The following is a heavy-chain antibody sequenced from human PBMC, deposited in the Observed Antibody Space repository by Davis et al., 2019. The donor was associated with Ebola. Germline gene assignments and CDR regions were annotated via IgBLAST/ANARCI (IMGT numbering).Heavy chain of an antibody. CDR3: ATDSDGMDV. V-gene: IGHV1-3*01. Sequence: ASVKVSCKASGYTFTSYAMHWVRQAPGQRLEWMGWINAGNGNTKYSQKFQGRVTMTEDTSTDTAYMELSSLRSEDTAVYYCATDSDGMDVWGQGTTVTVSS. J-gene: IGHJ6*02. CDR2: INAGNGNT. CDR1: GYTFTSYA.